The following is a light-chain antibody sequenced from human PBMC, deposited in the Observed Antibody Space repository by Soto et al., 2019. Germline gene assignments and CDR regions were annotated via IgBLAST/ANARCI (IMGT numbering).Light chain of an antibody. V-gene: IGLV2-14*03. CDR3: TSYTSSRTYV. CDR2: DVS. J-gene: IGLJ1*01. CDR1: SNDVGAYNY. Sequence: QSVLTQPAPVSGSPGQSITVSCTGTSNDVGAYNYVSWYQQHPGTAPKLMIYDVSNRPSGVSNRFSGSKSGNTASLTISGLQAEDEADYYCTSYTSSRTYVFGTGTKVTVL.